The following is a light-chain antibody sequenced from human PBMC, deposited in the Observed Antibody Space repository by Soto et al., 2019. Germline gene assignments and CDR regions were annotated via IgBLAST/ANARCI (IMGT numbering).Light chain of an antibody. V-gene: IGKV1-39*01. CDR3: QQSYSTPIT. Sequence: DIQISQAPSSLSASVGVRVTITCRASQSISNYLNLYQQKTRKAPNLLIYAASSLQSGGPSRFSGSGSRTDFTLTISSLQPEDFATYYCQQSYSTPITFGQGTRLEIK. CDR1: QSISNY. CDR2: AAS. J-gene: IGKJ5*01.